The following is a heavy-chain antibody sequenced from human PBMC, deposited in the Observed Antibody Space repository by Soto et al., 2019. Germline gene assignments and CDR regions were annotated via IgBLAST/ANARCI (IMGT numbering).Heavy chain of an antibody. D-gene: IGHD3-10*01. V-gene: IGHV1-3*01. Sequence: ASVKVSCKASGYTFTSYAMHWVRQAPGQRLEWMGWINAGNGNTKYSQKFQGRVTITRDTSASTAYMELSSLRSEDTAVYYCARDSIIIWKGYYYGMDVWGQGATVPVYS. J-gene: IGHJ6*02. CDR2: INAGNGNT. CDR3: ARDSIIIWKGYYYGMDV. CDR1: GYTFTSYA.